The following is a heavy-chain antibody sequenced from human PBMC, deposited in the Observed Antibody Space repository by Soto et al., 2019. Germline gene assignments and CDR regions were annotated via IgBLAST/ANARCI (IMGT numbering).Heavy chain of an antibody. CDR2: ISNSGGST. CDR1: GFTFNNDA. J-gene: IGHJ5*01. CDR3: AKGRGERWNCDS. D-gene: IGHD1-7*01. V-gene: IGHV3-23*01. Sequence: EVQLLESGGGSVQPGGSLRLSCAASGFTFNNDAMHWVRRPPGKGLECVSGISNSGGSTYYADSVKGRFSISRDSLAGTLEPQMKSLRAGDTAPYSGAKGRGERWNCDSWGHGTAVTVS.